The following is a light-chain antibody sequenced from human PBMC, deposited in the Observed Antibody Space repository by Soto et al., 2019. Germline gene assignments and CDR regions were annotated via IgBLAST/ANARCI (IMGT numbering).Light chain of an antibody. Sequence: EIVLTQSPGTLSLSPGERATLSCRASQSVSSSYLAWYQQKTGQAPRLLIYGASSRATGIPDRFSGSGSGKDFTLTISRLEPEDFAVYYCQQYGSSPLTFGGGTKVDIK. V-gene: IGKV3-20*01. CDR2: GAS. CDR3: QQYGSSPLT. J-gene: IGKJ4*01. CDR1: QSVSSSY.